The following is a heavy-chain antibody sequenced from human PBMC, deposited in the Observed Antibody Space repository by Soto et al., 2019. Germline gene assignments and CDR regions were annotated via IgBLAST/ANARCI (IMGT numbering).Heavy chain of an antibody. CDR1: GFLFRNYE. D-gene: IGHD7-27*01. V-gene: IGHV3-48*03. Sequence: GGSLRLSCVGSGFLFRNYEMNWVRQAPGKGLEWLSHISTSGSHISDADSVKGRFTISRDNTKHTLYLQMNSLRAEDTAVYYCASQPHWARPFESWDQGTLVTVSS. CDR2: ISTSGSHI. CDR3: ASQPHWARPFES. J-gene: IGHJ4*02.